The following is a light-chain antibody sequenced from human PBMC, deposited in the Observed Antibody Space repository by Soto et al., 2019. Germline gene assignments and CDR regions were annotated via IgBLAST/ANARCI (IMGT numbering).Light chain of an antibody. CDR3: QSYDRSLSGWV. V-gene: IGLV1-40*01. CDR1: RSNIGAGYD. Sequence: QPVLTQPPSVSGAPGQRVTISCTGSRSNIGAGYDVHWYQQLPGTAPKLLIYGNSNRPSGVPDRFSGSKSGTSASLAITGLQAEDEADYYCQSYDRSLSGWVFGGGTQLTVL. J-gene: IGLJ3*02. CDR2: GNS.